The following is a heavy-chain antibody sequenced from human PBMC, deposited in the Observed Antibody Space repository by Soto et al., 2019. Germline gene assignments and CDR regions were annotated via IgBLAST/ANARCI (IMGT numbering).Heavy chain of an antibody. CDR3: ARAYDSSGYLPAAFDM. J-gene: IGHJ3*02. CDR2: ISAYNGNT. Sequence: QVPLVQSGAEVQKPGASVKVSCKASGYTFTSYGISWVRQAPGQGLEGMGWISAYNGNTNYAQKLQGRVTMTTDTSTSTDYMELRSLRSDDTAVYYCARAYDSSGYLPAAFDMWGQWTMVTGSS. CDR1: GYTFTSYG. V-gene: IGHV1-18*01. D-gene: IGHD3-22*01.